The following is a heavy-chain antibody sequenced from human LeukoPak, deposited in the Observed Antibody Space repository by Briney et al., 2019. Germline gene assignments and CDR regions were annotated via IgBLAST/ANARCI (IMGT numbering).Heavy chain of an antibody. J-gene: IGHJ5*02. CDR2: IYHSGST. D-gene: IGHD3-10*01. CDR1: GGSISSGGYS. Sequence: SQPLSLTCAVSGGSISSGGYSWSWIRQPPGKGLEWIGYIYHSGSTYYNPSLKSRVTISVDRSKNQFSLKLSSVTAADTAVYYCARSRGSGSLFADYNWFDPWGQGTLVTVSS. CDR3: ARSRGSGSLFADYNWFDP. V-gene: IGHV4-30-2*01.